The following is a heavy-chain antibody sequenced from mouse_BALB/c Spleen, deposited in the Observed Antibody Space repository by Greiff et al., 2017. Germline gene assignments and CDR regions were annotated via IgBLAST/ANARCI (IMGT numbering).Heavy chain of an antibody. CDR1: GFNIKDTY. Sequence: VHVKQSGAELVKPGASVKLSCTASGFNIKDTYMHWVKQRPEQGLEWIGRIDPANGNTKYDPKFQGKATITADTSTNTAYLQLSSLTSEDTAVYYCAREDGNYVDDYAMDYWGQGTSVTVSS. J-gene: IGHJ4*01. V-gene: IGHV14-3*02. CDR3: AREDGNYVDDYAMDY. D-gene: IGHD2-1*01. CDR2: IDPANGNT.